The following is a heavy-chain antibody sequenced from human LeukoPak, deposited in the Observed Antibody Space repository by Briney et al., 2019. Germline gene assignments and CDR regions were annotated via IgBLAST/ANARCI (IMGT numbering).Heavy chain of an antibody. V-gene: IGHV3-43*01. J-gene: IGHJ5*02. Sequence: GGPLRLSCAASGFTFDDYTMHWVRQAPGKGLEWVSLISWDGGSTYYADSVKGRFTVSRDNAKNSLFLQMDSLRDEDTAVYYCARDPYGAGNHWGQGTLVTVSS. CDR2: ISWDGGST. CDR1: GFTFDDYT. D-gene: IGHD4-17*01. CDR3: ARDPYGAGNH.